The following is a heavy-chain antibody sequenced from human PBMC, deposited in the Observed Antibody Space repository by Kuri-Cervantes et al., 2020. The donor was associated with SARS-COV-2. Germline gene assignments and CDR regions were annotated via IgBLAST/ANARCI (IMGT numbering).Heavy chain of an antibody. Sequence: LSLTCAASGFTFSSYWMSWVRQAPGKGLEWVSYISSSSTIYYADSVKGRFTISRDNAKNSLYLQMNSLRAEDTAVYYCAVSRGSGRTPPGYWGQGTLVAVSS. CDR2: ISSSSTI. CDR3: AVSRGSGRTPPGY. V-gene: IGHV3-48*01. J-gene: IGHJ4*02. CDR1: GFTFSSYW. D-gene: IGHD3-10*01.